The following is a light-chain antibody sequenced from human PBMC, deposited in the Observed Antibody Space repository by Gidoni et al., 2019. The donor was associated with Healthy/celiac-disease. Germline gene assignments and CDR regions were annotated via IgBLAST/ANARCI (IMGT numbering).Light chain of an antibody. Sequence: DTQMTQTPSSLSPPVGDRVTITCRASQSIISYLNWYQQKPGKAPKLLIYAASSLQSGVPPRFSGSGSGTDFTLTISSLQPEDFATYYCQQSYSTHRTFGQGTKLEIK. CDR2: AAS. J-gene: IGKJ2*01. V-gene: IGKV1-39*01. CDR1: QSIISY. CDR3: QQSYSTHRT.